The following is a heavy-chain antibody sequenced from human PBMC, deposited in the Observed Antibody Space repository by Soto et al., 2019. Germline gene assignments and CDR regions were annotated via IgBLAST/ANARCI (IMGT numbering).Heavy chain of an antibody. CDR3: ARDQGSSWYQYFDY. D-gene: IGHD6-13*01. CDR1: GYTFTSYG. J-gene: IGHJ4*02. CDR2: ISAYNGNT. V-gene: IGHV1-18*01. Sequence: QVQLVQSGTEVKKPGASVKVSCKASGYTFTSYGISWVRQAPGQGLEWMGWISAYNGNTNYAQKLQGRVTLTTDASTNTAYMELRSLRSDDTAVYYWARDQGSSWYQYFDYWGRGTLVTVSS.